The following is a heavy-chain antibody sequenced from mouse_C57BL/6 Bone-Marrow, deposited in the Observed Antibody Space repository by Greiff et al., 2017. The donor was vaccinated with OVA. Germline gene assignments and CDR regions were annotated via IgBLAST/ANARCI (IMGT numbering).Heavy chain of an antibody. V-gene: IGHV2-6*03. CDR2: IWSDGST. CDR3: ARDSLDGDYVYYYAMDY. Sequence: VKLVESGPGLVAPSQSLSITCTVSGFSLTSYGVHWVRQPPGKGLEWLVVIWSDGSTTYNSALKSRLSISKDNSKSQVFLKMNSLQTDDTAMYYCARDSLDGDYVYYYAMDYWGQGTSVTVSS. CDR1: GFSLTSYG. D-gene: IGHD2-13*01. J-gene: IGHJ4*01.